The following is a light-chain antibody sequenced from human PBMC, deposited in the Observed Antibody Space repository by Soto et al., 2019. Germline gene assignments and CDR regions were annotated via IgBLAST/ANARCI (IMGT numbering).Light chain of an antibody. CDR2: GAS. V-gene: IGKV1-17*01. CDR1: QGIRDD. CDR3: LQHNSLPLT. J-gene: IGKJ4*01. Sequence: DIQMTQSPSSLSASVGDRVTITCRASQGIRDDLAWYQQQPGKAPKRLIYGASNLQGGVSSRFSGSGFGTEFTLTISSLQPEDFATYYCLQHNSLPLTFGGGTKVETK.